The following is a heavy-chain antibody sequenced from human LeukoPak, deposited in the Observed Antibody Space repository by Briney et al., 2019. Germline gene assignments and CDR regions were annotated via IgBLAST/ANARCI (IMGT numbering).Heavy chain of an antibody. CDR1: GFTFSSYG. CDR3: AKVRYSSGWYDY. Sequence: GGSLRLSCAASGFTFSSYGMSWVRQAPGRGLEWVSAISGSGGSTYYADSVKGRFTISRDNSKNTLYLQMNSLRAEDTAVYYCAKVRYSSGWYDYWGQGTLVTVSS. D-gene: IGHD6-19*01. V-gene: IGHV3-23*01. CDR2: ISGSGGST. J-gene: IGHJ4*02.